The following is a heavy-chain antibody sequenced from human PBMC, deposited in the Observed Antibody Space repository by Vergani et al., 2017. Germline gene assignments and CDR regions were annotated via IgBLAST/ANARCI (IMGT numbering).Heavy chain of an antibody. CDR2: IYYSGST. D-gene: IGHD3-9*01. V-gene: IGHV4-59*01. Sequence: QVQLPESGPGLVKPSETLSLTCTVSGGSISSYYWSWIRQPPGKGLEWIGYIYYSGSTNYNPSLKSRVTISVDTSKNQFSLKLSSVTAADTAVYYCATMGGLRYIQEDYYGMDVWGQGTTVTVSS. CDR3: ATMGGLRYIQEDYYGMDV. J-gene: IGHJ6*02. CDR1: GGSISSYY.